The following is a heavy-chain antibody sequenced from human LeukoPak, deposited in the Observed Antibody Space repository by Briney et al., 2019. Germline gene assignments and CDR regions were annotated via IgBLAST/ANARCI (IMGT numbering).Heavy chain of an antibody. CDR2: IIPILGIA. Sequence: ASVKVSCKASGGTFSSYTISWVRRAPGQGLEWMGRIIPILGIANYAQKFQGRVTITADKSTSTAYMELSSLRSEDTAVYYCARVPSSSSNQYWGQGTLVTVSS. V-gene: IGHV1-69*02. CDR3: ARVPSSSSNQY. CDR1: GGTFSSYT. J-gene: IGHJ4*02. D-gene: IGHD6-6*01.